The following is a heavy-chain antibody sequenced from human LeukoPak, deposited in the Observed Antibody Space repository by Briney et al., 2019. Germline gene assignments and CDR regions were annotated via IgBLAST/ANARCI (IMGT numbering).Heavy chain of an antibody. CDR1: GGSFSGYY. CDR3: ASYDSSGYYPPTYFDY. CDR2: INHSGST. J-gene: IGHJ4*02. D-gene: IGHD3-22*01. Sequence: SETLSLTCAVYGGSFSGYYWSWIRQPSGKGLEWIGEINHSGSTNYNPSLKSRVTISVDTSKNQFSLKLSSVTAADTAVYCCASYDSSGYYPPTYFDYWGQGTLVTVSS. V-gene: IGHV4-34*01.